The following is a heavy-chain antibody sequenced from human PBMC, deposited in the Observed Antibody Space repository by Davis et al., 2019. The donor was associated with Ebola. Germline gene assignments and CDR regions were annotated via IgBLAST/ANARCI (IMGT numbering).Heavy chain of an antibody. Sequence: GESLKISCAASGFTFSSYWMSWVRQAPGKGLEWVANIKQDGSEKYYVDSVKGRFTISRDNSKNTLYLQMNSLRAEDTAVYYCAKEVVVITQNWFDPWGQGTLVTVSS. CDR3: AKEVVVITQNWFDP. CDR2: IKQDGSEK. CDR1: GFTFSSYW. D-gene: IGHD3-22*01. V-gene: IGHV3-7*03. J-gene: IGHJ5*02.